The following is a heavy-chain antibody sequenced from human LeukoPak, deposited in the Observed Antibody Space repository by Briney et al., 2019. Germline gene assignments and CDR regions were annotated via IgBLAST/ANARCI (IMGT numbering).Heavy chain of an antibody. CDR1: GFTLSDHN. J-gene: IGHJ4*02. V-gene: IGHV3-72*01. CDR3: ARAPGGLDY. CDR2: TTNKAHSYTT. Sequence: GGSLRLSCAVSGFTLSDHNMDWVRQAPGKGLEWVGRTTNKAHSYTTEYAASVEGRFTISRDDSQNSLYLQMNSLKTEDTAVYYCARAPGGLDYWGQGILVTVSS. D-gene: IGHD2-8*02.